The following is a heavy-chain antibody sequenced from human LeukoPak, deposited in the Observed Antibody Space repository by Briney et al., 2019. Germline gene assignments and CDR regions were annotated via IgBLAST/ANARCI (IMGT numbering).Heavy chain of an antibody. D-gene: IGHD3-10*01. CDR3: AKAGGLLWFGELGVEDY. Sequence: GGSLRLSCAASGFTFSSYGMHWVRQAPGKGLEWVAVISYDGSNKYYADSVKGRFTISRDNSKNTLYLQMNSLIAEDTAVYYCAKAGGLLWFGELGVEDYWGQGTLVTVSS. CDR1: GFTFSSYG. V-gene: IGHV3-30*18. J-gene: IGHJ4*02. CDR2: ISYDGSNK.